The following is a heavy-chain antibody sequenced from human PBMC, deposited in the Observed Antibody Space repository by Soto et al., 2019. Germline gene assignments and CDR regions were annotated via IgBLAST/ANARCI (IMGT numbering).Heavy chain of an antibody. Sequence: EVQLLESGGGLVQPGGSLRLSCAASGFTFSYHAMSWVRQAPGKGLEWVSGISGNGINTYYADSVKGRFTISRDNSKNTLHLQMNSLGGEDTAVYYCAKTPRGIYCGGGDCDSIWGQGTLVTVSS. J-gene: IGHJ4*02. V-gene: IGHV3-23*01. CDR3: AKTPRGIYCGGGDCDSI. CDR1: GFTFSYHA. CDR2: ISGNGINT. D-gene: IGHD2-15*01.